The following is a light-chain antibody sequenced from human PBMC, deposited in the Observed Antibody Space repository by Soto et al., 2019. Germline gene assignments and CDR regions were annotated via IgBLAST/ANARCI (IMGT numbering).Light chain of an antibody. Sequence: DIQMTQSPSTLSASVGDRVTITCRASQSISSWLAWYQQKPGKAPKLLIYKASSLESGVPSRFSGSGSGTEFTLTISSLQPDDFATYYCQQYWTFGQGTKVDI. CDR3: QQYWT. J-gene: IGKJ1*01. CDR2: KAS. V-gene: IGKV1-5*03. CDR1: QSISSW.